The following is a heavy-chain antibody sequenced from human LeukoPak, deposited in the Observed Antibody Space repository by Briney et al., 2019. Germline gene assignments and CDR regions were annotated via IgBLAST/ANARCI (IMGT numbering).Heavy chain of an antibody. V-gene: IGHV3-7*01. CDR3: ARDRRGSLGLFDY. D-gene: IGHD5-12*01. Sequence: GGSLRLSCAASGFTFSSYSMNWVRQAPGKGLEWVANIKQDGSEKYYVDSVKGRFTISRDNAKNSLYLQMNSLRAEDTAVYYCARDRRGSLGLFDYWGQGTLVTVSS. J-gene: IGHJ4*02. CDR2: IKQDGSEK. CDR1: GFTFSSYS.